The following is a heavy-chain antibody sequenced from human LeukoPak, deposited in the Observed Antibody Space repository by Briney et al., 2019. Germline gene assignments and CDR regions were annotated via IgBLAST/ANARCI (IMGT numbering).Heavy chain of an antibody. CDR3: ARDHGSGRKGWFDP. CDR2: IWYDGSNK. D-gene: IGHD3-10*01. Sequence: GRSLRLSCAASGFTFSSYGMHWVRQAPGRGLEWVAVIWYDGSNKYYADSVKGRFTISRDNSKNTLYLQMNSLRAEDTAVYYCARDHGSGRKGWFDPWGQGTLVTVSS. V-gene: IGHV3-33*01. CDR1: GFTFSSYG. J-gene: IGHJ5*02.